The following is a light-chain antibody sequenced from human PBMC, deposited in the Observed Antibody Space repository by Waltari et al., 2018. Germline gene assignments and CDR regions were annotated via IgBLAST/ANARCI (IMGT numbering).Light chain of an antibody. J-gene: IGKJ1*01. Sequence: DIQITQYPSTLSAAVGDRVTITCRASQSISYWLAWYQQKPGKAPKLLIYKASTLQSGVPSRFSGSGSGTEFTLTISSLQPDDFATYYCQQYNSNSRTFGQGTKVEIK. V-gene: IGKV1-5*03. CDR1: QSISYW. CDR2: KAS. CDR3: QQYNSNSRT.